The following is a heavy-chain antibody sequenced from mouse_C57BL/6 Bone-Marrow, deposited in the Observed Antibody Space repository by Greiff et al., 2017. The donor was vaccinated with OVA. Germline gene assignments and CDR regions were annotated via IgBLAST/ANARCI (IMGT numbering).Heavy chain of an antibody. CDR3: ASSPYYYGSSLWYFDV. Sequence: VQLQQSGPGLVQPSQSLSITCTVSGFSLTSYGVHWVRQSPGKGLEWLGVIWSGGSTDYNAAFISRLSISKDNSKSQVFFKMNSLQADDTAIYYCASSPYYYGSSLWYFDVWGTGTTVTVSS. V-gene: IGHV2-2*01. CDR2: IWSGGST. CDR1: GFSLTSYG. J-gene: IGHJ1*03. D-gene: IGHD1-1*01.